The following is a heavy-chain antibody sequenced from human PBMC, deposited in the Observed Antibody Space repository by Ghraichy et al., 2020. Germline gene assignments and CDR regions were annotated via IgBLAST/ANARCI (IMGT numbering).Heavy chain of an antibody. J-gene: IGHJ6*02. V-gene: IGHV3-33*01. Sequence: GGSLRLSCAASGFTFSSYGMHWVRQAPGNGLEWVAVIWYDGSNKYYADSVTGLFTISRDNSKNTLYLQMNSLRAEDTAVYYCARDNRVGIAAAGIYGMDVWGQGTTVTVSS. CDR2: IWYDGSNK. CDR3: ARDNRVGIAAAGIYGMDV. CDR1: GFTFSSYG. D-gene: IGHD6-13*01.